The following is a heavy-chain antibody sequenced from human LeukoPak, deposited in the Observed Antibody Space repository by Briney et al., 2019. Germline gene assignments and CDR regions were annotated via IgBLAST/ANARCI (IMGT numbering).Heavy chain of an antibody. CDR2: IYHSGST. CDR1: GYSISSGYY. Sequence: KPSETLSLTCTVSGYSISSGYYWGWIRQPPGKGLEWIGSIYHSGSTYYNPSLKSRVTISVDTSKNQFSLKLSSVTAADTAVYYCARDRYCSGGSCYSDFNWFDPWGQGTLVTVSS. J-gene: IGHJ5*02. D-gene: IGHD2-15*01. CDR3: ARDRYCSGGSCYSDFNWFDP. V-gene: IGHV4-38-2*02.